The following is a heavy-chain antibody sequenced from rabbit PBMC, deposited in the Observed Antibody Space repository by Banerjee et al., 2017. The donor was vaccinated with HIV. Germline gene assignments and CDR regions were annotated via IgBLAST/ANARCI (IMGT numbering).Heavy chain of an antibody. J-gene: IGHJ6*01. Sequence: QEQLEESGGDLVKPEGSLTLTCTASGFTLSSYWICWVRQAPGKGLEWIACMDAGSSGTTNYASWAKGRFTISKTSSTTVTLQMTSLTAADTATYFCARESPSYDDYGDLTRLDLWGPGTLVTVS. CDR3: ARESPSYDDYGDLTRLDL. V-gene: IGHV1S45*01. CDR1: GFTLSSYW. CDR2: MDAGSSGTT. D-gene: IGHD2-1*01.